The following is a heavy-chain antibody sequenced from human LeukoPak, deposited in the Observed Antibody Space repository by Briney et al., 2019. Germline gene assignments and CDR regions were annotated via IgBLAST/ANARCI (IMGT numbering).Heavy chain of an antibody. CDR3: ARGGPYTVVVPAAIRDWFDP. V-gene: IGHV4-34*01. CDR2: INHSGST. J-gene: IGHJ5*02. Sequence: SETLSLTCAVYGGSFSGYYWSWIRQPPGKGLEWIGEINHSGSTNYNPSLKSRVTIPVDTSKNQFSLKLSSVTAADTAVYYCARGGPYTVVVPAAIRDWFDPWGQGTLVTVSS. CDR1: GGSFSGYY. D-gene: IGHD2-2*02.